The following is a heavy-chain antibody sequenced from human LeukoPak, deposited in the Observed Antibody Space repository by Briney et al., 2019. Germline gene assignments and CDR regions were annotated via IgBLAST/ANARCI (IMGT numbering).Heavy chain of an antibody. Sequence: PGGSLRLSCAASGFTVSSNYMSWVRQAPGKGLEEVSVIYSGGSTYYADSVQGRFTISRDNSKNTLYLQMNSLRAEDTAVYYCARATYDSSGLFDYWGQGTLVTVSS. CDR3: ARATYDSSGLFDY. J-gene: IGHJ4*02. V-gene: IGHV3-66*02. CDR1: GFTVSSNY. D-gene: IGHD3-22*01. CDR2: IYSGGST.